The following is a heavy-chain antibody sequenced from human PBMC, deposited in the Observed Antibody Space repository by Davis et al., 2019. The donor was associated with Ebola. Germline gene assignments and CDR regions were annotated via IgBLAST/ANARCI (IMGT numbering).Heavy chain of an antibody. V-gene: IGHV3-23*01. CDR2: ISGSGGST. D-gene: IGHD4-17*01. Sequence: GGSLRLSCAASGFTFSSYAMSCVRQAPGKVLEWVSAISGSGGSTYYADSVKGRFTISRDNSKNTLYLQMNSLRAEDTAVYYCTGSDGDYDYWGQGTLVTVSS. CDR3: TGSDGDYDY. CDR1: GFTFSSYA. J-gene: IGHJ4*02.